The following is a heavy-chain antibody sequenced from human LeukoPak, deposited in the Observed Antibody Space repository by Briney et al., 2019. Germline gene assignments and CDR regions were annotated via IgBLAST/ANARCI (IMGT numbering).Heavy chain of an antibody. CDR3: AKDERTTVPNY. Sequence: PGGSLRLSCAASGFTFSSYAMHWVRQAPGKGLEYVSAISSNGGSTYYANSVKGRFTISRDNSKNTLYLQMGSLRAEDTAVYYCAKDERTTVPNYWGQGTLVTVSS. CDR2: ISSNGGST. V-gene: IGHV3-64*01. J-gene: IGHJ4*02. D-gene: IGHD4-17*01. CDR1: GFTFSSYA.